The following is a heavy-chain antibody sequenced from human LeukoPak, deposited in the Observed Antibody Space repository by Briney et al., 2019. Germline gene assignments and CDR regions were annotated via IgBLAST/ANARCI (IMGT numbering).Heavy chain of an antibody. Sequence: PGGSLRLSCAASGFTFSNFWMHWVRQAPGKGLVWVALIYGDGSFTRYADSVKGRFTISRDNAKNTVYLQMNSLRAEDTAVYYCARPLFQYYYGSGSSLSYWGQGTLVTVSS. J-gene: IGHJ4*02. V-gene: IGHV3-74*01. CDR3: ARPLFQYYYGSGSSLSY. CDR1: GFTFSNFW. CDR2: IYGDGSFT. D-gene: IGHD3-10*01.